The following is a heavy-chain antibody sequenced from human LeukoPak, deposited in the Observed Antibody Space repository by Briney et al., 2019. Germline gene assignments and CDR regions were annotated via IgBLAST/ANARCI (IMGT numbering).Heavy chain of an antibody. D-gene: IGHD3-10*01. Sequence: SQTLSLTCAISEDSVSSNSAAWNWIRQSPSRGLEWLGRTYYRSKWYNDYAVSVKSRITINPDTSKNQFSLQLNSVTPEDTAVYYCARDRWYYYGSGSSDYYYYGMDVWGKGTTVTVSS. V-gene: IGHV6-1*01. CDR3: ARDRWYYYGSGSSDYYYYGMDV. CDR1: EDSVSSNSAA. CDR2: TYYRSKWYN. J-gene: IGHJ6*04.